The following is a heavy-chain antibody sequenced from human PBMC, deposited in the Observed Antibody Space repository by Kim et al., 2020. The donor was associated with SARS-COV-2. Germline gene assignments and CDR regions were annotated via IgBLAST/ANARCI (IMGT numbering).Heavy chain of an antibody. Sequence: GGSLRLSCAASGFSFSDAARHWVRQASGKGLELVGRIRSKANTYATAYAASVKGRFTISRDDSKNTAYLQMNSLKTEDTAVYFCTRVPGTPLAFWDAFDIWGQGTMVTVSS. CDR1: GFSFSDAA. CDR3: TRVPGTPLAFWDAFDI. CDR2: IRSKANTYAT. V-gene: IGHV3-73*01. D-gene: IGHD1-1*01. J-gene: IGHJ3*02.